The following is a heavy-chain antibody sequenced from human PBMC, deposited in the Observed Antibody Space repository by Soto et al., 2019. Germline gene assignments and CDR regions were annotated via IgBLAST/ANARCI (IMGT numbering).Heavy chain of an antibody. V-gene: IGHV3-30-3*01. D-gene: IGHD6-19*01. CDR3: VRDRVVAGIGEVDY. CDR1: GFTFSSHA. CDR2: ISYDGSNK. Sequence: QVQLEESGGGVVQPGRSLRLSCAASGFTFSSHAMHWVRQAPGKGLEWVAVISYDGSNKYDADSVKGRFTISRDNSKNTLHLQMDSLRPEDTAVYHCVRDRVVAGIGEVDYWGQGTLVTVSS. J-gene: IGHJ4*02.